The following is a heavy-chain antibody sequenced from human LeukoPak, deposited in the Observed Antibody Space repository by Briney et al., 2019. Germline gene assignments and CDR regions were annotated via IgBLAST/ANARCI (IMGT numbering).Heavy chain of an antibody. CDR1: GYTFTSYD. J-gene: IGHJ5*02. D-gene: IGHD3-10*01. V-gene: IGHV1-8*01. CDR2: MNPNSGNT. Sequence: ASVKVSCKASGYTFTSYDINWVRQATGQGLEWMGWMNPNSGNTGYAQKFQGRVTMTRNTSISTAYMELSSLRSEDTAVYYCARVGDGSGSYSNWFDPWGQGTLVTVSS. CDR3: ARVGDGSGSYSNWFDP.